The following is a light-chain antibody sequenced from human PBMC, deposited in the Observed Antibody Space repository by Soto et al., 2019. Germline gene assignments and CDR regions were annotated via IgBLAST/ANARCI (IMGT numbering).Light chain of an antibody. CDR2: ATS. Sequence: ELVLTQSPGTLSLSPGERVTLSCRASQSVSNNYLAWYQQKPGQAPRLLIYATSNRATGIPDRFSGSGSGADFTLTISRLEPEDFAVYYCQQYADSRTFGQGTKVEVK. V-gene: IGKV3-20*01. CDR3: QQYADSRT. J-gene: IGKJ1*01. CDR1: QSVSNNY.